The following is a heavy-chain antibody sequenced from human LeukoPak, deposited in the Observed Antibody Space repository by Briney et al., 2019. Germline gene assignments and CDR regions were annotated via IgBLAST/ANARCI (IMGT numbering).Heavy chain of an antibody. CDR2: ISGSGGST. CDR1: GFTFSSYA. J-gene: IGHJ4*02. V-gene: IGHV3-23*01. CDR3: AKSVVVITFRFDD. D-gene: IGHD2-15*01. Sequence: PGGSLRLSCAASGFTFSSYAMSWVRQAPGKGLEWVSAISGSGGSTYYADSVKGRFTISRDNSKNTLYLQMNSLRVEDTAVYYCAKSVVVITFRFDDWGQGALVTVSS.